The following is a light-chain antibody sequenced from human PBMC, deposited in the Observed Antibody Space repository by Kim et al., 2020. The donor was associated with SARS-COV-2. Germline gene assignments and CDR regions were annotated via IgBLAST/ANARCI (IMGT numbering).Light chain of an antibody. CDR3: SSYTSSSPF. Sequence: QSALTQPASVSGSPGQSITISCTGTSSDVGGYNYVSWYQQHPGKAPKLMIYDVSNRPSGVSNRFSGSKSGNTASLTISGLQAEDEADYYCSSYTSSSPFFGTRTKVTVL. J-gene: IGLJ1*01. CDR2: DVS. CDR1: SSDVGGYNY. V-gene: IGLV2-14*03.